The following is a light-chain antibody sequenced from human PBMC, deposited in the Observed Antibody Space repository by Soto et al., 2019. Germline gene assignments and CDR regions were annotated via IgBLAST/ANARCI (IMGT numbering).Light chain of an antibody. Sequence: QSALTQPPSVSGSPGQSVTISCSGTSGDVGGYNYVSWYQQHPGTAPKLVIYEVSERPSAVPDRFSGSKSGNTASLTVSGLQADDEADYYCSSYAGNNIVVFGGGTKLTVL. J-gene: IGLJ2*01. CDR2: EVS. CDR3: SSYAGNNIVV. V-gene: IGLV2-8*01. CDR1: SGDVGGYNY.